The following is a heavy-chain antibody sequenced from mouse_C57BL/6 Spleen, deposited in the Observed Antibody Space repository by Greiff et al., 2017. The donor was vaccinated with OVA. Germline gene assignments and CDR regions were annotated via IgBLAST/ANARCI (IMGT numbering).Heavy chain of an antibody. V-gene: IGHV1-26*01. CDR2: INPNNGGT. CDR1: GYTFTDYY. Sequence: VQLQQSGPELVKPGASVKISCKASGYTFTDYYMNWVKQSHGKSLEWIGDINPNNGGTSYNQKFKGKATLTVDKSSSTAYMELRSLTSEDSAVYYCARWFYDYDENFDYWGQGTTLTVSS. CDR3: ARWFYDYDENFDY. J-gene: IGHJ2*01. D-gene: IGHD2-4*01.